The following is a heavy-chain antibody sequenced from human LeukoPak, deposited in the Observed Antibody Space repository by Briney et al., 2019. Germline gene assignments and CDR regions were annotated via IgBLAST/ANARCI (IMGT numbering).Heavy chain of an antibody. V-gene: IGHV1-3*03. CDR1: GYTFTSYA. J-gene: IGHJ4*02. CDR3: ARDESSGSYYGGYFDY. CDR2: INAGNGNT. D-gene: IGHD1-26*01. Sequence: EASVKVSCKASGYTFTSYAMHWVRQAPGQRLEWMGWINAGNGNTKYSQEFQGRVTITRDTSASTAYMELSSLRSEDMAVYYCARDESSGSYYGGYFDYWGQGTLVTVSS.